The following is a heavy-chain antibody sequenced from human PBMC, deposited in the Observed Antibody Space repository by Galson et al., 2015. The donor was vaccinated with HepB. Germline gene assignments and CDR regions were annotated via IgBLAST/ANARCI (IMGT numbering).Heavy chain of an antibody. V-gene: IGHV4-34*01. Sequence: ETLSLTCAVYGGSFSGYYWSWIRQPPGKGLEWIGEINHSGSTKYNPSLKSRVTISVDTSKNQFSLKLSSVTAADTAVYYCAKDGDSSSWDEYYYYYMDVWGKGTTVTVSS. CDR1: GGSFSGYY. CDR3: AKDGDSSSWDEYYYYYMDV. J-gene: IGHJ6*03. D-gene: IGHD6-13*01. CDR2: INHSGST.